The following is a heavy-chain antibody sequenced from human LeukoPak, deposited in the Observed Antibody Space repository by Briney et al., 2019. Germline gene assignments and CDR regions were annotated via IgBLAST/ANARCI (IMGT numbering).Heavy chain of an antibody. Sequence: ASVKVSCKASGYTFTGYYMHWVRQAPGQGLEWMGWINPNSGGTNYAQKFQGRVTMTRDTSISTAYMELSRLRSDDTAVYYCARDNMAAADSFDYWGQGTLVTVSS. J-gene: IGHJ4*02. CDR1: GYTFTGYY. CDR2: INPNSGGT. V-gene: IGHV1-2*02. CDR3: ARDNMAAADSFDY. D-gene: IGHD6-13*01.